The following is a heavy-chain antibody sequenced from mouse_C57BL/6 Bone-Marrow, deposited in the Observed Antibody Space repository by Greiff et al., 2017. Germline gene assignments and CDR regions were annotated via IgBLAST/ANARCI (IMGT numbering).Heavy chain of an antibody. Sequence: QVQLQQSGAELARPGASVKLSCKASGYTFTSYGISWVKQRPGQGLEWIGEIYPRSGNTYYNEKFKGKATLTAAKSSSTAYMELRSLTYEDSAVEVWATTVGRVYYAMDYWGQGTSVTVSS. V-gene: IGHV1-81*01. J-gene: IGHJ4*01. CDR3: ATTVGRVYYAMDY. CDR1: GYTFTSYG. D-gene: IGHD4-1*01. CDR2: IYPRSGNT.